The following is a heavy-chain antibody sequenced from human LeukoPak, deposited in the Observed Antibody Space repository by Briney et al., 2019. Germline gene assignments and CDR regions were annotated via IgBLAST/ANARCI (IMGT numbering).Heavy chain of an antibody. Sequence: GGSLRLSCAASGFTFDDYGMSWVRQAPGKGLEWVSSISSSSSYIYYAASVKGRFTISRDNAKNSLYLQMNSLRAEDTAVYYCASKSPADIWGQGTMVTVSS. CDR3: ASKSPADI. CDR2: ISSSSSYI. J-gene: IGHJ3*02. CDR1: GFTFDDYG. V-gene: IGHV3-21*01.